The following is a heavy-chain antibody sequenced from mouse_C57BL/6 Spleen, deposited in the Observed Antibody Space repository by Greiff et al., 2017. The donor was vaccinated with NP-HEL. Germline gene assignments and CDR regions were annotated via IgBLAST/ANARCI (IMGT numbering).Heavy chain of an antibody. CDR2: ISSGSSTI. V-gene: IGHV5-17*01. D-gene: IGHD2-3*01. J-gene: IGHJ4*01. CDR3: AKSLYDGYPTYYAMDY. Sequence: DVHLVESGGGLVKPGGSLKLSCAASGFTFSDYGMHWVRQAPEEGLEWVAYISSGSSTIYYADTVKGRFTISRDNAKNTLFLQMTSLRSEDTAMYYCAKSLYDGYPTYYAMDYWGQGTSVTVSS. CDR1: GFTFSDYG.